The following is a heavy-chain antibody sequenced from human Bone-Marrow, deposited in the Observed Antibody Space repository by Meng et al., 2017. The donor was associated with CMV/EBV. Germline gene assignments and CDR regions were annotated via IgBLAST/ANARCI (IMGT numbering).Heavy chain of an antibody. CDR1: GFTFSDYY. CDR2: ISSSGSTI. V-gene: IGHV3-11*04. Sequence: GGSLRLSCAASGFTFSDYYMSWIRQAPGKGLEWVSYISSSGSTIYYADSVKGRLTISRDNAKNSLYLQMKSLRAEDTAVYYCARATRIAAAGTKSGDYWGPGTLVTGSS. J-gene: IGHJ4*02. D-gene: IGHD6-13*01. CDR3: ARATRIAAAGTKSGDY.